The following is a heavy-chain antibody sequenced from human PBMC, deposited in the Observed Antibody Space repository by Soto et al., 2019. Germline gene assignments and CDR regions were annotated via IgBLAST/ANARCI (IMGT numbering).Heavy chain of an antibody. CDR1: GFTFSDYY. CDR3: GIPATTPRGGGY. V-gene: IGHV3-11*01. D-gene: IGHD6-25*01. Sequence: QVQLVESGGGLVKPGGSLRLSCAASGFTFSDYYMSWMRQAPGKGLEWVSYISSTSSTIYYADSVKGRFTVSRDNAKDPLYLQMKSLGAEDTAVYLFGIPATTPRGGGYWGQGTLVTVSS. J-gene: IGHJ4*02. CDR2: ISSTSSTI.